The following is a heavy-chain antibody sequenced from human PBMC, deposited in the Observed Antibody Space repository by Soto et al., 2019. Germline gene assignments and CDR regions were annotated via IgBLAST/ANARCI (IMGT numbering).Heavy chain of an antibody. Sequence: GSLRLSCAASGFTLSGYAMDWVRQAPGKGLEYVSGISSNGVGTYYANSVQGRFTISRDNSKNTVFLQMGSLRPEDMAVYYCARRARPDFYYMDVWGKGTTVTVSS. V-gene: IGHV3-64*01. CDR2: ISSNGVGT. J-gene: IGHJ6*03. CDR1: GFTLSGYA. CDR3: ARRARPDFYYMDV. D-gene: IGHD6-6*01.